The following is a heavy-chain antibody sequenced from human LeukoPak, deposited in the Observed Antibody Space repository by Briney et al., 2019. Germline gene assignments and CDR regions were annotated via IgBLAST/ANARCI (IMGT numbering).Heavy chain of an antibody. Sequence: GWSLRLSCAASGFTFSTYSMSWVRQAPGKGLEWVSAIRSNGGSQYYAESVKGRFTISRDNSKNTLYLQMNRLRAEDTAIYYCAGPRTLTNDFWGQGTLVTVSS. V-gene: IGHV3-23*01. CDR2: IRSNGGSQ. CDR3: AGPRTLTNDF. J-gene: IGHJ4*02. CDR1: GFTFSTYS.